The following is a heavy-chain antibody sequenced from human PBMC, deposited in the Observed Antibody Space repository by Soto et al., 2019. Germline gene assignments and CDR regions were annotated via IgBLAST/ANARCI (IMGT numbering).Heavy chain of an antibody. J-gene: IGHJ6*02. CDR2: ISGSGSTI. Sequence: EVQLLESGGGLVQPGGSLRLSCAASGFTFSSYAVSWVRQAPGKGPEWISSISGSGSTIYYADSVKGRFTISRDNSKNTLYLQMSSLRAEDTAVYYCAREGVAAAGNYYGMDVWGQGTTVTVSS. V-gene: IGHV3-23*01. D-gene: IGHD6-13*01. CDR3: AREGVAAAGNYYGMDV. CDR1: GFTFSSYA.